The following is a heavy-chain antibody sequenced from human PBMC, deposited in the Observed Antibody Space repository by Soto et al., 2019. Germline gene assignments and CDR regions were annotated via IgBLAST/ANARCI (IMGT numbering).Heavy chain of an antibody. V-gene: IGHV3-23*01. CDR2: ISGSAYST. CDR1: GFTFSSYV. J-gene: IGHJ4*02. Sequence: EVQVLESGGGLVQPGGSLRLSCASSGFTFSSYVMNWVRQAPGKGLEWVSSISGSAYSTYYADSVKGRFTISRDNSKKTLYLQMNSLRAEDTAVYYCAKGGQQLIRTDFWGQGTLVTVSS. CDR3: AKGGQQLIRTDF. D-gene: IGHD6-13*01.